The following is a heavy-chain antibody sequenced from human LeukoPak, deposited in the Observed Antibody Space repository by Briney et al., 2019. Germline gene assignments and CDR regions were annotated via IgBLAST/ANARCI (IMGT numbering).Heavy chain of an antibody. V-gene: IGHV3-21*01. CDR3: ARGYDSGSGSYFDS. D-gene: IGHD3-10*01. CDR2: ISSSSSYI. J-gene: IGHJ4*02. CDR1: GFTFSIYS. Sequence: PGGSLRLSCAASGFTFSIYSMNWVRQAPGKGLEWVSSISSSSSYIYYADSVKGRFTISRDNAKNSVYLQMNSLRAEDTAVYYCARGYDSGSGSYFDSWGQGTLVTVSS.